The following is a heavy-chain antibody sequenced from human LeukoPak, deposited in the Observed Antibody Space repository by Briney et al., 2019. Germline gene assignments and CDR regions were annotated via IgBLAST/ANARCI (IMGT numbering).Heavy chain of an antibody. J-gene: IGHJ3*02. Sequence: SETLSFTCTVSGGSIGSYYWSWIRQPPGKGLEWIGYIYYSGSTNYNPSLKSRVTIPVDTSKNQFSLKLSSVTAADTAVYYCARIVVVPAATGRIAFDIWGQGTMVTVSS. CDR2: IYYSGST. D-gene: IGHD2-2*01. V-gene: IGHV4-59*01. CDR3: ARIVVVPAATGRIAFDI. CDR1: GGSIGSYY.